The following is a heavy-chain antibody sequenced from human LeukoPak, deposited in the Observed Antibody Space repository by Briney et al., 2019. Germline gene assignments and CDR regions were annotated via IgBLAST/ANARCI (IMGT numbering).Heavy chain of an antibody. CDR1: GGSVSSGSYY. CDR2: IYYSGIS. D-gene: IGHD1-1*01. V-gene: IGHV4-61*01. Sequence: SETLSLTCTVSGGSVSSGSYYWSWIRQPPGKGLEWIGYIYYSGISNYNPSLKSRVTMSVDMSKNQFSLKLSSVTAADTAVYYCARGFERRYYYYGMDVWGQGTTVTVSS. CDR3: ARGFERRYYYYGMDV. J-gene: IGHJ6*02.